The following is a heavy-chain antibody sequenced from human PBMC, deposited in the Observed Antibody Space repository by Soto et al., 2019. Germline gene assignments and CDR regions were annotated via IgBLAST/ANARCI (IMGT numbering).Heavy chain of an antibody. J-gene: IGHJ6*03. Sequence: GASVKVSCKASGYSFTNYGVTWVRQAPGQGLEWMGWISAFNGNTHYAQNLQGRVTMTTDASTSTAYMELRSLRSDDTAVYYCARDRGVAPPVAGNTHYYYYMDVWGKGTTVIVSS. CDR2: ISAFNGNT. D-gene: IGHD6-19*01. CDR1: GYSFTNYG. CDR3: ARDRGVAPPVAGNTHYYYYMDV. V-gene: IGHV1-18*01.